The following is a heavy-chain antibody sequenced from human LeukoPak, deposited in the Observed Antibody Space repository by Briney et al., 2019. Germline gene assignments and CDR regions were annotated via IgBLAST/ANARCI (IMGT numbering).Heavy chain of an antibody. Sequence: GASVKVSCKASGYTFTNYAINWVRQAPGQGLEWMGWINTNTGNPVYAQGFTGRFVFSWDTSVSTTYLQINSLKTKDTAFYYCARRGDYIDYWGQGTLVTVSS. CDR3: ARRGDYIDY. V-gene: IGHV7-4-1*02. CDR1: GYTFTNYA. J-gene: IGHJ4*02. CDR2: INTNTGNP.